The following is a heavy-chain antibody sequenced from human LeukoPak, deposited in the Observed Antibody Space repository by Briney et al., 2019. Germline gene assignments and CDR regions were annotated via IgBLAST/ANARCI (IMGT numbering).Heavy chain of an antibody. CDR3: ATEGVHGSYGADSNAFDI. D-gene: IGHD4-23*01. CDR1: GGSISSYY. CDR2: IYYSGST. Sequence: SETLSLTCTVSGGSISSYYWSWIRQPPGKGLEWIGYIYYSGSTNYNPSLKSRVTISVDTSKNQFSLKLSSVTAADTAVYYCATEGVHGSYGADSNAFDIWGQGTMVTVSS. V-gene: IGHV4-59*01. J-gene: IGHJ3*02.